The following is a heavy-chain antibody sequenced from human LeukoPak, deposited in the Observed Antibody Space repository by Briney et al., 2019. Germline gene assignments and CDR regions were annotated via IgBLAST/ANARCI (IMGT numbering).Heavy chain of an antibody. CDR1: GFTFDDYA. V-gene: IGHV3-43*02. J-gene: IGHJ4*02. Sequence: AGGSLRLSCAASGFTFDDYAMHWVRQAPGKGLEWVSLISGNGDSTYYGDSVKGRFSISRDNIKNSLYLQMNSLRTEDTALYYCAKDIEAGTARFSFDYWGQGTLVTVSS. D-gene: IGHD2-21*02. CDR2: ISGNGDST. CDR3: AKDIEAGTARFSFDY.